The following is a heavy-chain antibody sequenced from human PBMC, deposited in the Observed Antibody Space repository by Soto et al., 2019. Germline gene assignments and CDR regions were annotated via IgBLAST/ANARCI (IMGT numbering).Heavy chain of an antibody. D-gene: IGHD2-2*01. CDR2: IIPISGTA. Sequence: QVQLVQSGAEVKKPGSSVKVSCKASGGTFSNYAISWVRQAPGQGLEWMGGIIPISGTANYAQKFQGRVTITAGESTSTAYMELSCLRSEDSAVYYCARSQGSSTSLEIYYYYYYGMDVWGQGTTVTVSS. V-gene: IGHV1-69*01. CDR1: GGTFSNYA. CDR3: ARSQGSSTSLEIYYYYYYGMDV. J-gene: IGHJ6*02.